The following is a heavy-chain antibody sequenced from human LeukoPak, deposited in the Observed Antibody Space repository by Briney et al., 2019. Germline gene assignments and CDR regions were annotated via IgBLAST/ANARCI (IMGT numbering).Heavy chain of an antibody. D-gene: IGHD2-2*01. V-gene: IGHV4-4*07. Sequence: SETLSLTCTASGGSISSYYWSWVRQPAGKGLEWIGRIYVSGSGSTNYNPSLKSLVTMSVDTSNNQFSLELTSVTAADTAVYYCARTLLPAIRGAFDIWGQGTMVTVSS. CDR3: ARTLLPAIRGAFDI. CDR2: IYVSGSGST. CDR1: GGSISSYY. J-gene: IGHJ3*02.